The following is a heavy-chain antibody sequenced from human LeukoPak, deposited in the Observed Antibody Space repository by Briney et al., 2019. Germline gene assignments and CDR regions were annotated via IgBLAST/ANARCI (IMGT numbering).Heavy chain of an antibody. J-gene: IGHJ4*02. CDR2: INPNSGGT. D-gene: IGHD3-22*01. CDR1: GGTFSSYA. CDR3: ARDYYDSSGYALDY. V-gene: IGHV1-2*02. Sequence: ASVKVSCKASGGTFSSYAISWVRQAPGQGLEWMGWINPNSGGTNYAQKFQGRVTMTRDTSISTAYMELSRLRSDDTAVYYCARDYYDSSGYALDYWGQGTLVTVSS.